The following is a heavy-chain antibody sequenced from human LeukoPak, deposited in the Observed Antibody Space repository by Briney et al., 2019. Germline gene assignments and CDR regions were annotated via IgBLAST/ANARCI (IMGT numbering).Heavy chain of an antibody. Sequence: SETLSLTCTVSGGSVSSSSYYWGWIRQPPGKGLEWIGSIYYSGSTYYNPSLKSRVTISVDTSKNQFSLKLSSVTAADTAVYYCARVAWLRLAFDIWGQGTMVTVSS. D-gene: IGHD5-12*01. CDR3: ARVAWLRLAFDI. CDR2: IYYSGST. CDR1: GGSVSSSSYY. J-gene: IGHJ3*02. V-gene: IGHV4-39*01.